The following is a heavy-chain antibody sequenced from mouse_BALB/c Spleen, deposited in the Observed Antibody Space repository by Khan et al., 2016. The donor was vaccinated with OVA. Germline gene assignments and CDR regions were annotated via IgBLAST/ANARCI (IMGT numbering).Heavy chain of an antibody. D-gene: IGHD1-1*01. CDR1: GYSITSDYA. CDR2: IRYSGST. Sequence: EVKLLESGPGLVKPSQSLSLTCTVTGYSITSDYAWNWIRQFPGNKLEWMGYIRYSGSTSYNPSLKSRISITRDTSKNQFFLQLNSVTTEDTATXDCARSGSISTVVATNFDYWGQGTTLTVSS. V-gene: IGHV3-2*02. J-gene: IGHJ2*01. CDR3: ARSGSISTVVATNFDY.